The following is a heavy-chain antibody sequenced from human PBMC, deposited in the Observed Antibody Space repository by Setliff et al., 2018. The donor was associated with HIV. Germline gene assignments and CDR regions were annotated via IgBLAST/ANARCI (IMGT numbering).Heavy chain of an antibody. D-gene: IGHD2-21*01. J-gene: IGHJ4*02. Sequence: SETLSLTCAVSGDSINRGYYWAWIRQPPGKGPEWIGSIYKSGSTYHNPSLKSRVTISVNLSKNHFALKLTSVTAADTAVYYCARQIGGGHWALDYWGQGTLVTVSS. CDR2: IYKSGST. CDR1: GDSINRGYY. V-gene: IGHV4-38-2*01. CDR3: ARQIGGGHWALDY.